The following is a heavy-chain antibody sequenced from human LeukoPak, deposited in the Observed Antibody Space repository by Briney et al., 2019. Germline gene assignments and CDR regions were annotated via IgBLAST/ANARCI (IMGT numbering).Heavy chain of an antibody. D-gene: IGHD1-26*01. J-gene: IGHJ5*02. V-gene: IGHV4-34*01. CDR2: INHSGST. Sequence: KASETLSLTCAVYGGSVSGYYWSWIRQPPGKGLEWIGEINHSGSTNYNPSLKSRVTISVDTSKNQFSLKLSSVTAADTAVYYCARDATRDNWFDPWGQGTLVTVSS. CDR3: ARDATRDNWFDP. CDR1: GGSVSGYY.